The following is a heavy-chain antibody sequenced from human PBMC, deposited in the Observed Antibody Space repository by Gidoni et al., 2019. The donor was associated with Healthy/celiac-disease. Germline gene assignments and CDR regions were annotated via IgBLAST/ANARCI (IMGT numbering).Heavy chain of an antibody. J-gene: IGHJ5*02. CDR1: GFTFSDYY. V-gene: IGHV3-11*01. CDR2: ISSSGSTI. CDR3: ARVTVTTLVDWFDP. D-gene: IGHD4-17*01. Sequence: QVQLVESGGGLVKPGGSLRLSCAASGFTFSDYYMSWIRQAPGKGLEGCSYISSSGSTIYYADSVKGRFNISRDNAKNSLYLQINSLRAENTAVYYCARVTVTTLVDWFDPWVQGTLVTVSS.